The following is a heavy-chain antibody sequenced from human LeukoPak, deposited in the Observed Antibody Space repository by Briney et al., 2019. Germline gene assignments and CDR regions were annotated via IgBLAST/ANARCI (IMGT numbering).Heavy chain of an antibody. CDR1: GFTFSSYA. Sequence: GGSLRLSCAASGFTFSSYAMSWVRQAPGKGLEWVSYISSSGSTMYYADSVKGRFTISRDNAKNSLYLQMNSLRAEDTAVYYCASQTYSYESPYFDYWGQGTLVTVSS. D-gene: IGHD5-18*01. V-gene: IGHV3-48*03. J-gene: IGHJ4*02. CDR3: ASQTYSYESPYFDY. CDR2: ISSSGSTM.